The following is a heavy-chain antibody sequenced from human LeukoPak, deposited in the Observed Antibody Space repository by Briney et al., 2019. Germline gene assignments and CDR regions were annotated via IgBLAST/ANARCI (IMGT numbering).Heavy chain of an antibody. CDR3: ARGGGSAKTAFDC. CDR1: GFTFSTYG. CDR2: IWYDGSNK. D-gene: IGHD2-15*01. Sequence: PGGSLRLSCAAAGFTFSTYGMHWVRQAPGKEQEGVSFIWYDGSNKNYAGSVKGRFTISRDNPKITLYLQMNSLRDEDTAVYYCARGGGSAKTAFDCWGQGTLVTVSS. V-gene: IGHV3-33*01. J-gene: IGHJ4*02.